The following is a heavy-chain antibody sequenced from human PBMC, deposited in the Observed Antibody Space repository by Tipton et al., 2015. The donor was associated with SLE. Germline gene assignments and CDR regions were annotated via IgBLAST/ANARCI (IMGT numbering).Heavy chain of an antibody. V-gene: IGHV4-59*01. J-gene: IGHJ3*01. CDR1: GGSIGTYY. Sequence: LRLSCTVSGGSIGTYYWSWLRQPPGKGLEWIGYIYQSGSTTYNRSLKSRVSMSVDTSKNQFSLSLSSVTAADTAVYYCARGPVGSGYYSSSDAFDLWGQGTMVTVSS. CDR3: ARGPVGSGYYSSSDAFDL. CDR2: IYQSGST. D-gene: IGHD3-22*01.